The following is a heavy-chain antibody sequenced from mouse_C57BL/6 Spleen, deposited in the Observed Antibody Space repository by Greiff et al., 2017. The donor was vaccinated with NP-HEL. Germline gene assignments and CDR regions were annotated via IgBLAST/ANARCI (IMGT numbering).Heavy chain of an antibody. CDR2: IDPSDSYT. J-gene: IGHJ2*01. D-gene: IGHD2-5*01. Sequence: QVQLKQPGAELVKPGASVKLSCKASGYTFTSYWMQWVKQRPGQGLEWIGEIDPSDSYTNYNQKFKVKATLTVDTSSSTAYMQLSSLTSEDSAVYYCARRSNYYFDYWGQGTTLTVSS. V-gene: IGHV1-50*01. CDR3: ARRSNYYFDY. CDR1: GYTFTSYW.